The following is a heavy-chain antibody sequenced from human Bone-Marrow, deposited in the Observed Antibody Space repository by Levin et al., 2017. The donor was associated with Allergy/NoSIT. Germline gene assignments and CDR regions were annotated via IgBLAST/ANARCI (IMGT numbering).Heavy chain of an antibody. CDR1: GFSLNSNEVG. CDR2: FYGDADK. CDR3: ARGLRPLTVIRGVPLRGTLPMFFDF. V-gene: IGHV2-5*02. J-gene: IGHJ4*02. Sequence: ESGPTLVKPTQTLTLTCSFSGFSLNSNEVGVGWIRQPPGKALEWLTLFYGDADKRYNPSLKSRLTITRDNSENQVVLTLTDMDPVHTAPSFCARGLRPLTVIRGVPLRGTLPMFFDFWGQGTLVSVSS. D-gene: IGHD3-10*01.